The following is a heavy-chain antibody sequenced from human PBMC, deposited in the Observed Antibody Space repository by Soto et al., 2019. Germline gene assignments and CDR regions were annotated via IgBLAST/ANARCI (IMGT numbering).Heavy chain of an antibody. D-gene: IGHD1-1*01. CDR3: AKDFGYLYWNRLDY. CDR1: GFTFSSYS. V-gene: IGHV3-21*01. CDR2: ISSSSSYI. J-gene: IGHJ4*02. Sequence: GGSLRLSCAASGFTFSSYSMNWVRQAPGKGLEWVSSISSSSSYIYYADSVKGRFTISRDNAKNTLYLQMNSLRAEDTAVYYCAKDFGYLYWNRLDYWGQGTLVTVSS.